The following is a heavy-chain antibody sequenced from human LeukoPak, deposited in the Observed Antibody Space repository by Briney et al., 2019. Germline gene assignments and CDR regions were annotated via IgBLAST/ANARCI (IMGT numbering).Heavy chain of an antibody. V-gene: IGHV4-59*01. Sequence: SETLSLTCTVSGGSISSYYWSWIRQPPGKGLEWIGYIYYSGSTNYNPSLKSRVTISVDTSKNQFSLKLSSVTAADTAVYYCARDGFGTYCGGDCYMLSGHDYCYYYYMDVWGKGTTVTVSS. CDR3: ARDGFGTYCGGDCYMLSGHDYCYYYYMDV. D-gene: IGHD2-21*02. J-gene: IGHJ6*03. CDR1: GGSISSYY. CDR2: IYYSGST.